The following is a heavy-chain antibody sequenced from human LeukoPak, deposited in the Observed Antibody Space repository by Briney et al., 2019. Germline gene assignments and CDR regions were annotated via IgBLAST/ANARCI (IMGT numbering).Heavy chain of an antibody. V-gene: IGHV4-4*07. Sequence: SETLSLTCTVSGGSISSYYWSWIRQPAGKGLEWIGRIYTSGSTNYNPSLKSRVTMSVDTSKNQFSLKLSSVTAADTAVYYCARNGYDILDDWFDPWGQGTLVTVSS. J-gene: IGHJ5*02. D-gene: IGHD3-9*01. CDR3: ARNGYDILDDWFDP. CDR2: IYTSGST. CDR1: GGSISSYY.